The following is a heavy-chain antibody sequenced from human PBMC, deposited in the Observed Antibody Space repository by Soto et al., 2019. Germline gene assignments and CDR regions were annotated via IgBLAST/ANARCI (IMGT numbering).Heavy chain of an antibody. D-gene: IGHD2-2*01. CDR1: GGSISSSSYY. Sequence: SETLSLTCTVSGGSISSSSYYWGWIRQPPGKGLEWIGSIYYSGSTYYNPSLKSRVTISVDTSKNQFSLKLSSVTAADTAVYYCARQIGGYCSSTSCYSFDYWGQGTLVTVSS. V-gene: IGHV4-39*01. J-gene: IGHJ4*02. CDR2: IYYSGST. CDR3: ARQIGGYCSSTSCYSFDY.